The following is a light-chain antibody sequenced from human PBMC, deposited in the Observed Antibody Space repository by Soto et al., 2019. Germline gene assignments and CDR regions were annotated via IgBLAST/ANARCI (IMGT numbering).Light chain of an antibody. V-gene: IGKV3-20*01. CDR1: QSVSSNF. CDR2: AAS. Sequence: EIVLTQSPGTLSLSPGEGATLSCRASQSVSSNFLAWYQQKPGQAPRLLIYAASSRATGISDRFSGSGSETDFTFTIRRLEPEDFAVYYCQQYNTYSWTFGQGTKVEIK. J-gene: IGKJ1*01. CDR3: QQYNTYSWT.